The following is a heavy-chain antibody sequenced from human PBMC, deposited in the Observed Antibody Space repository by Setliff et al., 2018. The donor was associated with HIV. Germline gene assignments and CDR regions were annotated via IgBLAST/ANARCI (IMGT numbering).Heavy chain of an antibody. D-gene: IGHD1-26*01. CDR1: GGSISSSSYY. V-gene: IGHV4-39*07. Sequence: PSETLSLTCTVSGGSISSSSYYWGWTRQPPGKGLEWIGSIYYSGSTYYNPSLKSRVTISVDTSKNQFSLKLSSVTAADPAVYYCAGGTFTGVDAFDIWGQGTMVTVSS. J-gene: IGHJ3*02. CDR3: AGGTFTGVDAFDI. CDR2: IYYSGST.